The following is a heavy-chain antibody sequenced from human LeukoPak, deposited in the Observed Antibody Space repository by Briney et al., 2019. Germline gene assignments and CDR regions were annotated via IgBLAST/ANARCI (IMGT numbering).Heavy chain of an antibody. CDR2: IYYSGGT. Sequence: PSETLSLTCTVSGGSISSGGYYWSWIRQHPGKGLEWIGYIYYSGGTYYNPSLKSRLTISVDSSKNQFSLKLSSVTAADTAVYYCARGDFTMIDIWGQGTMITVSS. D-gene: IGHD3-22*01. J-gene: IGHJ3*02. CDR3: ARGDFTMIDI. CDR1: GGSISSGGYY. V-gene: IGHV4-30-4*08.